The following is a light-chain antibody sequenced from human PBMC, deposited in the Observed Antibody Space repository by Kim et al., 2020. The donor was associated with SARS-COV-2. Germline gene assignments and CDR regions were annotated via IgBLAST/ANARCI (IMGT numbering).Light chain of an antibody. CDR1: SSDVGGYNY. CDR3: SSYTSSSTWV. J-gene: IGLJ3*02. CDR2: DVS. Sequence: QSALTQPASVSGSPGQSITISCTGTSSDVGGYNYVSWYQQHPGKAPKLMIYDVSNRPSGVSNRFAGSKSGNTASLTISGLQAEDEADYYCSSYTSSSTWVFGGGTNLT. V-gene: IGLV2-14*03.